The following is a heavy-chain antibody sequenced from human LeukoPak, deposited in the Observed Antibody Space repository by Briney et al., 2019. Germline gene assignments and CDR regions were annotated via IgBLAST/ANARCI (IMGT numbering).Heavy chain of an antibody. V-gene: IGHV1-18*01. D-gene: IGHD4-17*01. CDR1: GFTFTSYA. CDR3: AKTTVTSEEYFYYYMDV. J-gene: IGHJ6*03. Sequence: ASVKVSCKASGFTFTSYAITWVRKAPGQGLEWMGWIITYNGNTHYAQKLQGRVTLTTDTSTNTAYMELRGLRSDDTAVYYCAKTTVTSEEYFYYYMDVWGKGTTVTVSS. CDR2: IITYNGNT.